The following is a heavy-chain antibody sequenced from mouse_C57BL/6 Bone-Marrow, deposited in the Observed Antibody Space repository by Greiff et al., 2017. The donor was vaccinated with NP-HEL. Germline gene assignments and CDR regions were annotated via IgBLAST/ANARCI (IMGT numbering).Heavy chain of an antibody. V-gene: IGHV1-64*01. CDR1: GYTFTSYW. D-gene: IGHD1-3*01. Sequence: QVQLQQPGAELVKPGASVKLSCKASGYTFTSYWMHWVKQRPGQGLEWIGMIHPNSGSINYNEKFKGKATLTVDKSSNTACMQLSSLKSEDSAVYYCARRVKYNCISYAMDYWGQGTSVTVSS. CDR3: ARRVKYNCISYAMDY. CDR2: IHPNSGSI. J-gene: IGHJ4*01.